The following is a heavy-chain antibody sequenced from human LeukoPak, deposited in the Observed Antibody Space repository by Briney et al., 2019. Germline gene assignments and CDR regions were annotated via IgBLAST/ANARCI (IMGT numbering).Heavy chain of an antibody. CDR1: GGTFSSYA. V-gene: IGHV1-69*04. J-gene: IGHJ5*02. CDR3: ARQEDCSGGSCYSFIWFDP. Sequence: SVKVSCKASGGTFSSYAISWVRQAPGQGLEWMGRIIPIFGIANYAQKFQGRVTITADKSTSTAYMELSSLRSEDRAVYYCARQEDCSGGSCYSFIWFDPWGQGTLVTVSS. D-gene: IGHD2-15*01. CDR2: IIPIFGIA.